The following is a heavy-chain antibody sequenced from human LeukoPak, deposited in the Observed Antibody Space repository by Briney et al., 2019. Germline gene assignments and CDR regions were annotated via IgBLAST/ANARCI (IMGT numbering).Heavy chain of an antibody. CDR2: INRDGSTT. J-gene: IGHJ4*02. Sequence: GGSLRLSFAVSGFTISSYWMHWVRQAPGKGLVWVSRINRDGSTTSYADSVKGRFTISKDNAKNTLYLRMNSLRAEDTAVYYCASRDQSCSGGVCYPIDYWGQGTLVTVSS. V-gene: IGHV3-74*01. CDR1: GFTISSYW. CDR3: ASRDQSCSGGVCYPIDY. D-gene: IGHD2-15*01.